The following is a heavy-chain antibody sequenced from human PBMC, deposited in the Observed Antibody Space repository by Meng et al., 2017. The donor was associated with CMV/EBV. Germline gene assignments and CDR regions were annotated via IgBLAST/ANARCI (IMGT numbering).Heavy chain of an antibody. J-gene: IGHJ4*02. Sequence: QVQRVESAAEVKKPAVSVKVSCNASGYTFTSYGISSARQAPGQGLEWMGWISAYNGNTNYAQKLKGRVTMNTDTSTSTAYMELRGLRFDDTAVYYCATDILTHFDYWGQGTLVTVSS. CDR2: ISAYNGNT. V-gene: IGHV1-18*01. D-gene: IGHD3-9*01. CDR1: GYTFTSYG. CDR3: ATDILTHFDY.